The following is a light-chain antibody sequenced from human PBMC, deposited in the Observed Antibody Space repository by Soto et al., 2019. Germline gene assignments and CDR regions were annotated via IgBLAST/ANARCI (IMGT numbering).Light chain of an antibody. CDR3: GTWDGSLNARV. CDR1: SSNIGNEY. Sequence: QSVLTQPPSVSAAPGQKVTISCSGSSSNIGNEYVSWYQQLPGTAPKLLIYENNKRPSGIPDRFSGSKSGTSATLGITGLQTGDEADYYCGTWDGSLNARVLGGGTKLTVL. V-gene: IGLV1-51*02. CDR2: ENN. J-gene: IGLJ3*02.